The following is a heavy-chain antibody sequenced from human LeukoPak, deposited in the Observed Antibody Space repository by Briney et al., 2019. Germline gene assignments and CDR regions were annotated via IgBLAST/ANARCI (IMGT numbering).Heavy chain of an antibody. CDR2: IRYDGSNK. Sequence: PGGSLRLSCAASGFTFSSYGMHWVRQAPGKGLEWVAFIRYDGSNKYYADSVKGRFTISRDNAKNTLYLQMNSLRAEDTAVYYCARGRYNWNYVGVGGDYWGQGTLVTVSS. D-gene: IGHD1-7*01. J-gene: IGHJ4*02. CDR3: ARGRYNWNYVGVGGDY. CDR1: GFTFSSYG. V-gene: IGHV3-30*02.